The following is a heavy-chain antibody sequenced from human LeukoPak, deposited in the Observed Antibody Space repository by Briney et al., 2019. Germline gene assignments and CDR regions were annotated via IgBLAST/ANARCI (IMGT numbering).Heavy chain of an antibody. Sequence: GGSLRLSCAASGFTLSSYAMHWVRQAPGKGLEWVAVISYDGSNKYYADSVKGRFTISRDNSKNTLYLQMNSLRAEDTALYYCAKEEERFASWGYFDSWGPGILVTVSS. V-gene: IGHV3-30-3*01. CDR1: GFTLSSYA. CDR3: AKEEERFASWGYFDS. J-gene: IGHJ4*02. CDR2: ISYDGSNK. D-gene: IGHD1-26*01.